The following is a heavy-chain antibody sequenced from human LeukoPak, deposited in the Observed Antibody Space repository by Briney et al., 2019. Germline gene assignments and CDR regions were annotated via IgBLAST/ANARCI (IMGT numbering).Heavy chain of an antibody. CDR1: GGSISSYY. J-gene: IGHJ5*02. CDR2: IYYSGST. Sequence: PSETLSLTCTVSGGSISSYYWSWIRQPPGKGLEWIGYIYYSGSTNYNPSLKSRVTISVDTSKYQFSLKLSSVTAADTAVYYCARIHYGGNSGWFDPWGQGTLVTVSS. D-gene: IGHD4-23*01. CDR3: ARIHYGGNSGWFDP. V-gene: IGHV4-59*01.